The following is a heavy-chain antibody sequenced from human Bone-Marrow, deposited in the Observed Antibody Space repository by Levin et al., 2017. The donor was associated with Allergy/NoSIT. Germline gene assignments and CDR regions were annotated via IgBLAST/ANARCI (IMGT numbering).Heavy chain of an antibody. D-gene: IGHD2-15*01. Sequence: GESLKISCAASGFTFSSYGMHWVRQAPGKGLEWVAVISYDGSNKYYADSVKGRFTISRDNSKNTLYLQMNSLRAEDTAVYYCAILGYCSGGSCWDYDYWGQGTLVTVSS. CDR2: ISYDGSNK. CDR1: GFTFSSYG. V-gene: IGHV3-30*03. CDR3: AILGYCSGGSCWDYDY. J-gene: IGHJ4*02.